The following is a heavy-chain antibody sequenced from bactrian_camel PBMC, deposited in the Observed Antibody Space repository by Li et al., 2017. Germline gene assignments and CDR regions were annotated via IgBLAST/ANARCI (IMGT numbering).Heavy chain of an antibody. Sequence: VQLVESGGGLVQPGGSLRLSCASSGFAFSHYDLTWFRQAPGKGLEWVSAMHSGGGSTYYARSVKGRFTISRDNAKNTLYLQLNSLKTEDTAMYYCARRATVGSAYYIRQPYNYWGQGTQVTVS. CDR2: MHSGGGST. D-gene: IGHD2*01. V-gene: IGHV3S40*01. CDR3: ARRATVGSAYYIRQPYNY. CDR1: GFAFSHYD. J-gene: IGHJ4*01.